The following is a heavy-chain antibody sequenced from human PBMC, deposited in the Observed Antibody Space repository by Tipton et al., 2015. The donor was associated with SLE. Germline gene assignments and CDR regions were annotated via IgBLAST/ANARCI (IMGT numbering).Heavy chain of an antibody. CDR3: ARGSGYDPHDAFDI. V-gene: IGHV4-4*07. J-gene: IGHJ3*02. Sequence: TLSLTCTVSGGSISSYYWSWIRQPAGKGLEWIGRIYTSGSTNYNPSLKSRVTMSVDTSKNQFSLKLSSVTAADTAVYYCARGSGYDPHDAFDIWGQGTMVTVSS. CDR1: GGSISSYY. D-gene: IGHD5-12*01. CDR2: IYTSGST.